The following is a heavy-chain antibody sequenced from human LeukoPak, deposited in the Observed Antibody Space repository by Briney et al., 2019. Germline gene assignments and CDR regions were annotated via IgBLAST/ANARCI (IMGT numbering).Heavy chain of an antibody. J-gene: IGHJ4*02. CDR1: GGSISRYY. D-gene: IGHD3-10*01. Sequence: PSETLSLTCSVSGGSISRYYWRGIRQPPGKGLEWIGYVYYSGSTNYNPSLKSRVTISVDMTKKQFSLKLSSIMAADAAVYYCARHYYIGNSLNFDYWGQGTLVTVSS. CDR2: VYYSGST. CDR3: ARHYYIGNSLNFDY. V-gene: IGHV4-59*08.